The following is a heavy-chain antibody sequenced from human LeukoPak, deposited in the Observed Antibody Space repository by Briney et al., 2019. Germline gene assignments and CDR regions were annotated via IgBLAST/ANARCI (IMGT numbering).Heavy chain of an antibody. CDR3: TTDIRYYYGSGSYQRNDY. CDR1: GFTFSNAW. Sequence: PGGSLRLSCAASGFTFSNAWMSWVRQAPGKGLEWVGRIKSKTDGGTTDYAAPVKGRFTISRDDSKNTLYLQMNSLKTEDTAVYYCTTDIRYYYGSGSYQRNDYWGQGTLVTVSS. CDR2: IKSKTDGGTT. J-gene: IGHJ4*02. D-gene: IGHD3-10*01. V-gene: IGHV3-15*01.